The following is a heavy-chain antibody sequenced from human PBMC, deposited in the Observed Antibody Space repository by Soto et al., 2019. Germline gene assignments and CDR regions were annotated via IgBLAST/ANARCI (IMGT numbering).Heavy chain of an antibody. J-gene: IGHJ4*02. CDR3: ARGGVSTSTFDY. D-gene: IGHD3-3*01. V-gene: IGHV5-51*01. CDR1: GYXFAGYS. Sequence: PXEXLKISCKSSGYXFAGYSIAWVRQMPGKGLELMGIIYPSDSDTRYRPSFQGQVTISADKSISSAYLQWSSLRASDTAMYYCARGGVSTSTFDYWGQGTPVTVSS. CDR2: IYPSDSDT.